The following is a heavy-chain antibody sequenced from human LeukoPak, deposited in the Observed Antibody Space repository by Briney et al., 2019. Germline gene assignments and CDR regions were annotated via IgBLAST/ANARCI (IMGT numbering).Heavy chain of an antibody. Sequence: GGSLRLSCAASGFTFSDYYMSWIRQAPEKGLEWVSYISSSSNYTNYADSVKGRFTISRDNAKNSLYLQMNSLTAEDTALYYCAREGYCSSTRCYEAGLDVWGQGTTVTVSS. J-gene: IGHJ6*02. CDR3: AREGYCSSTRCYEAGLDV. V-gene: IGHV3-11*05. D-gene: IGHD2-2*01. CDR1: GFTFSDYY. CDR2: ISSSSNYT.